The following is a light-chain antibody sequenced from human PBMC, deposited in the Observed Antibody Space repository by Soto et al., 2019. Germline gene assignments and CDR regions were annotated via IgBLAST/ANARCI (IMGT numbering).Light chain of an antibody. V-gene: IGLV1-40*01. Sequence: QSVLTQPPSVSGAPGQRVTISCTGSSYNIGAGYDVHWYQQLPGTAPKLPIYGNSNRPSGVPDRFSGSKSGTSASLAITGLQAGDEADYYCQSYDSSLSGWVFGGGTQLTVL. CDR2: GNS. CDR3: QSYDSSLSGWV. CDR1: SYNIGAGYD. J-gene: IGLJ3*02.